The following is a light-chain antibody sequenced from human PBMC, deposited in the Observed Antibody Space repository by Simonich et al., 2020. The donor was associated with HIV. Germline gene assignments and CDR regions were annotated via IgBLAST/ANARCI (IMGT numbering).Light chain of an antibody. Sequence: QSALTQPRSVSGSPGQSVTISCTGTRSDVGGYNYVSWYQHHPGKAPKLIIYDVSKRPSVVPDRFSGSKSGNTASLTISGLQAEDEADYYCCSYAGTYTYVFGTGTKVTVL. V-gene: IGLV2-11*01. CDR1: RSDVGGYNY. CDR3: CSYAGTYTYV. J-gene: IGLJ1*01. CDR2: DVS.